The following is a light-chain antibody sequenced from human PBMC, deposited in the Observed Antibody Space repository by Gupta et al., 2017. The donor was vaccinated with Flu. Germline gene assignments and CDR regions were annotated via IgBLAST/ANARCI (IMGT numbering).Light chain of an antibody. CDR1: QGVGEN. CDR3: QQYNDWVLYT. Sequence: PGERATLSCRTSQGVGENVAWYQQSPGQAPRLLIYGASTRATGVPGRFSGSGSGTEFTLTISSLQSEDFAVYYCQQYNDWVLYTFGQGTKVEIK. CDR2: GAS. J-gene: IGKJ2*01. V-gene: IGKV3-15*01.